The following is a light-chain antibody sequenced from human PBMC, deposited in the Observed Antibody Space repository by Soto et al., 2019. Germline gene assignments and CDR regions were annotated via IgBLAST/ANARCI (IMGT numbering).Light chain of an antibody. CDR2: DTS. CDR3: QQRSNWQYT. CDR1: QSVSSY. Sequence: EIVLTQSPATLSLSPGERATLSCRASQSVSSYSAWYRQKPGQAPRLLIYDTSNRATGIPARFSGSGSGTDFTLTISGLEPEDFAVYYCQQRSNWQYTFGLGTRLEIK. V-gene: IGKV3-11*01. J-gene: IGKJ2*01.